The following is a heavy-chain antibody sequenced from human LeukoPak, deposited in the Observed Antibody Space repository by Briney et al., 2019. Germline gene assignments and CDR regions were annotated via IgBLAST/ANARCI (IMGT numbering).Heavy chain of an antibody. CDR1: GFTFSSYA. V-gene: IGHV3-30*04. Sequence: PGGSLRLSCAASGFTFSSYAMHWVRQAPGKGLEWVAVISYDGSNKYYADSVKGRFTISRDNSKNTLYLQMNSLRAEDTAVYYCARVGWFGELLYSVGAFDIWGQGTMVTVSS. J-gene: IGHJ3*02. CDR2: ISYDGSNK. D-gene: IGHD3-10*01. CDR3: ARVGWFGELLYSVGAFDI.